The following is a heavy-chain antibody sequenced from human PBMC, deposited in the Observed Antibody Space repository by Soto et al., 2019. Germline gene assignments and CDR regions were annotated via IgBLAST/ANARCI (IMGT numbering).Heavy chain of an antibody. CDR3: ARGDLLEPPRGADV. D-gene: IGHD3-3*01. CDR2: ISAYNGNT. J-gene: IGHJ6*02. CDR1: GYTFTSYG. V-gene: IGHV1-18*04. Sequence: ASVTVSCQASGYTFTSYGISWVRQAPGQGLEWMGWISAYNGNTNYAQKLQGRVTMTTDTSTSTAYMELRSLRSDDTAVYYCARGDLLEPPRGADVWGQGTTVTVSS.